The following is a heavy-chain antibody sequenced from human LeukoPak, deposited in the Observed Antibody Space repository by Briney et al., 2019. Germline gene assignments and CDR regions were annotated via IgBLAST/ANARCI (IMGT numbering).Heavy chain of an antibody. CDR1: GFTFSSYE. CDR2: ISSSGSTI. V-gene: IGHV3-48*03. Sequence: GGSLRLSCAASGFTFSSYEMNWVRQAPGKGLEWVSYISSSGSTIYYADSVKGRFTISRDNAKNSLYLQMNSLRAEDTAVYYCARDTAGYSSSWPYYYYYMDVWGKGTTVTISS. J-gene: IGHJ6*03. CDR3: ARDTAGYSSSWPYYYYYMDV. D-gene: IGHD6-13*01.